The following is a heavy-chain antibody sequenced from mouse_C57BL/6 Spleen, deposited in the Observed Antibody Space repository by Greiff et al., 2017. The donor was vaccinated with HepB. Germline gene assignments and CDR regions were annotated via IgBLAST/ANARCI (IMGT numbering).Heavy chain of an antibody. D-gene: IGHD1-1*01. J-gene: IGHJ2*01. Sequence: EVKVVESGGGLVKPGGSLKLSCAASGFTFSSYTMSWVRQTPEKRLEWVATISGGGGNTYYPDSVKGRFTISRDNAKNTLYLQMSSLRSEDTALYYCARQTTVVPFDFWGQGTTLTVSS. CDR1: GFTFSSYT. V-gene: IGHV5-9*01. CDR2: ISGGGGNT. CDR3: ARQTTVVPFDF.